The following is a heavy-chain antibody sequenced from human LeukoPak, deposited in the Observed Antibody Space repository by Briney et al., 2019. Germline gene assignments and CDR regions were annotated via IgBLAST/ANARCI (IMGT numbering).Heavy chain of an antibody. V-gene: IGHV3-15*01. CDR3: TTEDLILRFLEWISESLTSFDY. CDR1: GFTFSNAW. CDR2: IKSKTDGGTT. D-gene: IGHD3-3*01. Sequence: GGSLRLSCAASGFTFSNAWMSWVRQAPGKGLEWVGRIKSKTDGGTTDYAAPVKGRFTISRDDSKNTLYLQMNSLKTEDTAVYYCTTEDLILRFLEWISESLTSFDYWGQGTLVTVSS. J-gene: IGHJ4*02.